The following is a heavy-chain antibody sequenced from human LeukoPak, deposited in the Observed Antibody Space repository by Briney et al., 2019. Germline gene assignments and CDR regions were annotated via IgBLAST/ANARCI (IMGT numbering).Heavy chain of an antibody. V-gene: IGHV1-18*01. Sequence: ASVKVSCKASGYTFTSYGISWVRQAPGQGLEWMGWISAYNGNTNYAQKLQGRVTMTTDTSTSTAYMELRSLRSDDTAVYYCARIIPSYYDFWSGYNNYYFDYWGQGTLVTVSS. CDR3: ARIIPSYYDFWSGYNNYYFDY. CDR1: GYTFTSYG. J-gene: IGHJ4*02. CDR2: ISAYNGNT. D-gene: IGHD3-3*01.